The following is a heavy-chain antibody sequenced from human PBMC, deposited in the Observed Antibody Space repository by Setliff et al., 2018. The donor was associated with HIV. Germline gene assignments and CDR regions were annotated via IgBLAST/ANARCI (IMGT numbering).Heavy chain of an antibody. J-gene: IGHJ1*01. CDR2: INHSGST. CDR3: ARAGYGMATGLRH. D-gene: IGHD5-12*01. Sequence: SETLSLTCTVSGGSISNSRYYWSWIRQPPGKGLEWIGEINHSGSTNYNPSLKSRVTISVDTSKNQFSLKLSSVTAADAAVYYCARAGYGMATGLRHWGQGTLVTVSS. V-gene: IGHV4-39*07. CDR1: GGSISNSRYY.